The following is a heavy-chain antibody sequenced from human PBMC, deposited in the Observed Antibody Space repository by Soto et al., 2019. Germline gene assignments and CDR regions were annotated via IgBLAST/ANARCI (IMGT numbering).Heavy chain of an antibody. Sequence: SETLSLTCTVSGGSISSSSYYWGWIRQPPGKGLEWIGSIYYSGSTYYNPSLKSRVTISVDTSKNQFSLKLSSVTAADTAVYYCALSVEQWLVHEYYYYYMDVWGKGTTVTVSS. CDR3: ALSVEQWLVHEYYYYYMDV. J-gene: IGHJ6*03. CDR2: IYYSGST. CDR1: GGSISSSSYY. V-gene: IGHV4-39*01. D-gene: IGHD6-19*01.